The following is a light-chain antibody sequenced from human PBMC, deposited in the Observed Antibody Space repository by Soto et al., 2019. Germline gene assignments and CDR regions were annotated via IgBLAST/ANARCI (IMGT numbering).Light chain of an antibody. CDR3: SSYSGGSTLYV. CDR2: EAS. Sequence: AGTAPGRVTGSIGQSVTISCTGTSSDIGESNYVSWYQQHPGRAPRLLIYEASYRPSGVSHRFSGSKFGNTASLTISGLQAEDEADYHCSSYSGGSTLYVFGTGTNVTV. V-gene: IGLV2-14*01. CDR1: SSDIGESNY. J-gene: IGLJ1*01.